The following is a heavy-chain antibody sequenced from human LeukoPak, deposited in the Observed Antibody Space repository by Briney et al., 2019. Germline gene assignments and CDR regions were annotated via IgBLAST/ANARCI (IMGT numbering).Heavy chain of an antibody. CDR2: INPNSGGT. CDR3: ARNDYVWGSFDY. J-gene: IGHJ4*02. V-gene: IGHV1-2*02. D-gene: IGHD3-16*01. CDR1: GYTFTGYY. Sequence: GASVKVSCKASGYTFTGYYMHWVRQAPGQGLEWMGWINPNSGGTNYAQKFRGRVTMTRDTSISTAYMELSRLRSDDTAVYYCARNDYVWGSFDYWGQGTLVTVSS.